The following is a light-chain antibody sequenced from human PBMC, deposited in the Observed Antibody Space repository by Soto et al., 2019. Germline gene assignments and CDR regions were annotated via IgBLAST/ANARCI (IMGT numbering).Light chain of an antibody. V-gene: IGLV1-40*01. J-gene: IGLJ2*01. CDR3: QSYDSSLSGVV. CDR2: GNS. Sequence: QSVLTQLPSVSGAPGQRVTVSCTGSSSNIGAGYDVHWYQQLPGTAPKLLISGNSKRPSGVPDRFSGSKSGTSASLAITGLQAEDEADYYCQSYDSSLSGVVFGGGTQLTVL. CDR1: SSNIGAGYD.